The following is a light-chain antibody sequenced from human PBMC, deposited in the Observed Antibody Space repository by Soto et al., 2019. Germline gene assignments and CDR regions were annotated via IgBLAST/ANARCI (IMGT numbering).Light chain of an antibody. CDR2: DAS. Sequence: AIQLTQSPSSLSASVGERVTITCRASQGISTALAWYQQKPGQAPNLLIYDASSLESGVPSRFSGSGSGTDFTLTISSLQPEDFATYYCQQFDSYPPLTFGGGTKVEIK. CDR1: QGISTA. J-gene: IGKJ4*01. V-gene: IGKV1-13*02. CDR3: QQFDSYPPLT.